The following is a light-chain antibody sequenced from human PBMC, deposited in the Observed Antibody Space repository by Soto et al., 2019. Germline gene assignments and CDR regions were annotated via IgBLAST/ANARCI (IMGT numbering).Light chain of an antibody. CDR2: GAS. V-gene: IGKV3-20*01. J-gene: IGKJ1*01. CDR3: QQYGSSPPWA. CDR1: QSISSGY. Sequence: EIVLTQSPGTLSLSPGERATLSCRASQSISSGYLAWFQQKPGQAPRLLIYGASIRATGIPDRFSGSGSGTDFTLIISRLEPEDFAVYYCQQYGSSPPWAFGQGTKVEIK.